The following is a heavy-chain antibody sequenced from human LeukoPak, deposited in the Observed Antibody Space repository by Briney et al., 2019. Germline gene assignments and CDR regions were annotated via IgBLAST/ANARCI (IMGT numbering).Heavy chain of an antibody. CDR2: IIPIFGTA. CDR1: GGTFSSYA. Sequence: ASVKVSCKASGGTFSSYAISWVRQAPGRGLEWMGGIIPIFGTANYAQKFQGRVTITADESTSTAYMELSSLRSEDTAVYYCARSPSLEYCSSTSCYLGYWGQGTLATVSS. D-gene: IGHD2-2*01. V-gene: IGHV1-69*13. CDR3: ARSPSLEYCSSTSCYLGY. J-gene: IGHJ4*02.